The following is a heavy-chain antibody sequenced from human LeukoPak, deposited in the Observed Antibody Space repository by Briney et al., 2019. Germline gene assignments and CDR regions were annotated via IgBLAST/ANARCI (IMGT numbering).Heavy chain of an antibody. V-gene: IGHV3-73*01. Sequence: GGSLRLSCAASGFTFSGSAMHWVRQASGKGLEWVGRIRSKANSYATAYAASVKGRFTISRDDSKNTAYLQMNSLKTEDTAVYYCARGLGCGGDCYHDYWGQGTLVTVSS. CDR1: GFTFSGSA. CDR3: ARGLGCGGDCYHDY. D-gene: IGHD2-21*02. J-gene: IGHJ4*02. CDR2: IRSKANSYAT.